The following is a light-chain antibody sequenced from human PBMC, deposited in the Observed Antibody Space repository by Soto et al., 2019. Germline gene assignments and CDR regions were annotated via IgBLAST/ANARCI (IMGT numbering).Light chain of an antibody. Sequence: QSALTQPASVSGSPGQAITISCTGTSSDVGGDDSVSWHRQHPGEAPKLMIFHVSNRPSGVSNRFSGSRSGNTASLTISGLQAEDEAVYFCSSVATSGTLVFGTGTKVTVL. CDR2: HVS. CDR3: SSVATSGTLV. CDR1: SSDVGGDDS. J-gene: IGLJ1*01. V-gene: IGLV2-14*01.